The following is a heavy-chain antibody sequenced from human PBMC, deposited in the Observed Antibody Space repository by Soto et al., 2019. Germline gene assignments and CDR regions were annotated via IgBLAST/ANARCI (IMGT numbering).Heavy chain of an antibody. CDR3: ARALSRVGAFDI. Sequence: GGSLRLSCAVSGVTFRSSPMSWVRQAPGKGPEWVSCISSSSGYIYYAETVKGRFTISRDNAKNSLYLQMNSLRAEDTDVYYCARALSRVGAFDIWGQGTMVTVSS. CDR2: ISSSSGYI. CDR1: GVTFRSSP. D-gene: IGHD3-10*01. J-gene: IGHJ3*02. V-gene: IGHV3-21*01.